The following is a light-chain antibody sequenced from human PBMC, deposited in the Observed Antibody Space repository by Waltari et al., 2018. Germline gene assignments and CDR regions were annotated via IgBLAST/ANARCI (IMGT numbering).Light chain of an antibody. J-gene: IGLJ3*02. V-gene: IGLV1-44*01. CDR1: ASNIGGHL. CDR3: ASWDDSLNGHWV. Sequence: QSVLTQPPSASGTPGQRVTISCSGSASNIGGHLVHWYQPFPGKAPKLLIYRSDLRPSGVPDRFSGSKSGTSASLAISGLQSEDEADYFCASWDDSLNGHWVFGGGTKVTVL. CDR2: RSD.